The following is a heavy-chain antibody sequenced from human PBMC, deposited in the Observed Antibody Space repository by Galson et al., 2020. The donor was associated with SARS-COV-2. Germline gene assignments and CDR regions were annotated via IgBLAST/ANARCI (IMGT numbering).Heavy chain of an antibody. D-gene: IGHD3-3*01. J-gene: IGHJ3*02. CDR1: GCSISSGGYY. CDR3: ARASTIFGVVIDAFDI. Sequence: SETLSLTCTVSGCSISSGGYYWSWIRQHPGKGLEWIGYIYYSGSTYYNPSLKSRVTISVDTSKNQFSLKLSSVTAADTAVYYCARASTIFGVVIDAFDIWGQGTMVTVSS. V-gene: IGHV4-31*03. CDR2: IYYSGST.